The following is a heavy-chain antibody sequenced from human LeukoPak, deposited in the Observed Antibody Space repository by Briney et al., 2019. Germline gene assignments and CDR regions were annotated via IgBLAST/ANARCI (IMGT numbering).Heavy chain of an antibody. J-gene: IGHJ4*02. CDR3: VVGNPFDY. CDR1: GYSIISGHY. V-gene: IGHV4-38-2*02. CDR2: MYHSGGT. Sequence: PSETLSLICTVSGYSIISGHYCGWIRQPPGKGLQWIVSMYHSGGTYYNPSLKSRVTISIDTSKNQFSLKLNSVTAADTAVYYCVVGNPFDYWGQGTQVTVSS. D-gene: IGHD4-23*01.